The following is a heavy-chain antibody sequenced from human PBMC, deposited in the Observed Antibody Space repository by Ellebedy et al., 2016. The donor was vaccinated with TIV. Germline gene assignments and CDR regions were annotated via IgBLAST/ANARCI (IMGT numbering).Heavy chain of an antibody. CDR1: GASISNSGYY. CDR2: IYYTGST. D-gene: IGHD3-10*01. Sequence: SETLSLTCNVSGASISNSGYYWGWIRQSPQKGLEWIGSIYYTGSTFYNPSLKRRVTISVDTSKSQFSLRLTSVTDADTAVYYCARWFGELLYVRWFDPWGQGTLVTVSS. CDR3: ARWFGELLYVRWFDP. J-gene: IGHJ5*02. V-gene: IGHV4-39*01.